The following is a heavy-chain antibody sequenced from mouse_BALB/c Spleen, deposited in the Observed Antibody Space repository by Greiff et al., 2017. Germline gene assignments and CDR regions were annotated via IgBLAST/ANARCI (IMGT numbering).Heavy chain of an antibody. Sequence: EVQLQESGAELVKPGASVKLSCTASGFYFKDTYMHWVKQRPEQGLEWIGRIDPANGNTKYDPKFQGKATITADTSSNTAYLQLSSLTSEDTSVYYCASGTWFAYWGQGTLVTVSA. CDR1: GFYFKDTY. D-gene: IGHD4-1*01. CDR3: ASGTWFAY. V-gene: IGHV14-3*02. J-gene: IGHJ3*01. CDR2: IDPANGNT.